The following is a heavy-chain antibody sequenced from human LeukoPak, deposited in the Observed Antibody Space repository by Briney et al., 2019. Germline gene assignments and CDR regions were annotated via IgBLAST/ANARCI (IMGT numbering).Heavy chain of an antibody. CDR1: GYSISSGYF. D-gene: IGHD3-9*01. Sequence: SGTLSHTCAVSGYSISSGYFWVWIRQPPGKGLEWIGSIYHTGATYYNPSLRSPVTISVDTSKNQFSLELNSVTAADTAVYYCARDLVLTISDNWFDPWGQGTLVTVSS. CDR2: IYHTGAT. V-gene: IGHV4-38-2*02. CDR3: ARDLVLTISDNWFDP. J-gene: IGHJ5*02.